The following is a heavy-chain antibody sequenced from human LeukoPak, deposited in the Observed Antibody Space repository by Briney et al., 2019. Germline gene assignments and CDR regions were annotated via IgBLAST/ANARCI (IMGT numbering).Heavy chain of an antibody. D-gene: IGHD3-3*01. J-gene: IGHJ5*02. CDR3: ARAPSTTIFGVAHNWFDP. Sequence: ASVKVSCKASGGTFSSYAISWVRQAPGQGLEWMGGIVPIFGTANYAQKFQGRVTITTDESTSTAYMELSSLRSEDTAVYYCARAPSTTIFGVAHNWFDPWGQGTLVTVSS. CDR1: GGTFSSYA. CDR2: IVPIFGTA. V-gene: IGHV1-69*05.